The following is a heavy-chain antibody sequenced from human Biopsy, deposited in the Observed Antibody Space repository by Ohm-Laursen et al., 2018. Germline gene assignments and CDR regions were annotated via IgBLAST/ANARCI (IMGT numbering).Heavy chain of an antibody. J-gene: IGHJ1*01. CDR3: ARGSNEYGGPYFPH. V-gene: IGHV4-59*11. D-gene: IGHD4-23*01. CDR2: ISHTGYT. Sequence: SDTLSLTCTVSGGSFTGHYWTWIRQPPGKGLEWIGHISHTGYTSYKSSLKSRVTISLDTSRKHFSLRLTSLAAADTAVYYCARGSNEYGGPYFPHWGQGTLVTVSS. CDR1: GGSFTGHY.